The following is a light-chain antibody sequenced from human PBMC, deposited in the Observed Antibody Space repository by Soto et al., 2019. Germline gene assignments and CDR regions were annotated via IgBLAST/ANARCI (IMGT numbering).Light chain of an antibody. CDR1: QSVSSSY. CDR2: GAS. Sequence: EIVLTQSPGTLSLSPGERATLSCRASQSVSSSYLACYQQKPGQAPRLLIYGASSRATGIPDRFSGSGSGTDFTLTISRLEPEDFAVYYCQQYGSSPPYTFGQGTKLEIK. CDR3: QQYGSSPPYT. J-gene: IGKJ2*01. V-gene: IGKV3-20*01.